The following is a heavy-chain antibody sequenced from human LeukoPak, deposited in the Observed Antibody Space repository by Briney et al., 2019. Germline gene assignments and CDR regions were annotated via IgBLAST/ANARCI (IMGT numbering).Heavy chain of an antibody. CDR2: IYSGGST. J-gene: IGHJ4*02. CDR1: GFTVSSNY. CDR3: ARSDIMVGGVIPIFDS. Sequence: GGSLRLSCAASGFTVSSNYMSWVRQAPGKGLEWVSVIYSGGSTYYGDSVKGRFTISRDNSKNTVCLEMNSLRVEDTAVYYCARSDIMVGGVIPIFDSWGQGTLVTVSS. V-gene: IGHV3-66*01. D-gene: IGHD3-10*01.